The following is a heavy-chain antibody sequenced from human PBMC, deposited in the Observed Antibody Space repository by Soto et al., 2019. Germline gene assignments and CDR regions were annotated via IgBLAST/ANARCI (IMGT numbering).Heavy chain of an antibody. CDR3: ASSVRSDYGDYVVDY. CDR1: GGSISSGGYY. V-gene: IGHV4-31*03. CDR2: IYYSGST. Sequence: QVQLQESGPGLVKPSQTLSLTCTVSGGSISSGGYYWSWIRQHPGKGLEWIGYIYYSGSTYYNPSLKSRVTISVDTSKNQFSLKLSSVTAADTAVYYCASSVRSDYGDYVVDYWGQGTLVTVSS. D-gene: IGHD4-17*01. J-gene: IGHJ4*02.